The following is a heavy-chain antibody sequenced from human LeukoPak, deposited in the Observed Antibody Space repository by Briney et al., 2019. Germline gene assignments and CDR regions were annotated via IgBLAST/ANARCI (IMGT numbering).Heavy chain of an antibody. CDR3: ARDRGNSGAAYFDY. D-gene: IGHD4-23*01. CDR1: GGSISSYY. CDR2: TSYSGST. Sequence: PSQTLSLTCTVSGGSISSYYWGWIRQPAGKGLGWVGYTSYSGSTNYNPSLKSRVTISVDTSKNQFSLKLRSVTAADTAVYYCARDRGNSGAAYFDYWGQGTLVTVSS. J-gene: IGHJ4*02. V-gene: IGHV4-59*01.